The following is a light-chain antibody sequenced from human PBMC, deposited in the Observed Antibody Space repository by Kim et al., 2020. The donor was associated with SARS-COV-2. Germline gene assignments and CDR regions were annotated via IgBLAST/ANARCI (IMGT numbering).Light chain of an antibody. V-gene: IGKV3-15*01. Sequence: EIVMTQSPATLSVSPGERATLSCRASQSISTNLGWYQQKPGQAPRLLIYTASTRATGIPARFSGSGSGTEFTLTISSLQSEDFAVYCCQQYYDWPWTFGQGTKVDIK. CDR2: TAS. CDR1: QSISTN. CDR3: QQYYDWPWT. J-gene: IGKJ1*01.